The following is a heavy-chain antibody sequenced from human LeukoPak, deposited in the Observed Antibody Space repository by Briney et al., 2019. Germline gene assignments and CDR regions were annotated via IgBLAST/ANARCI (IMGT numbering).Heavy chain of an antibody. Sequence: GGSLRFSCAASGFSFSNAWMSWVRQTPGKGLEWVGHIKSKTDGGTTDYAAPVKGRFTISRDDSKNTLYLQMNSLKTEDTAVYYCTRQQLVLEYWGQGTLVTVSS. CDR2: IKSKTDGGTT. CDR3: TRQQLVLEY. D-gene: IGHD6-13*01. J-gene: IGHJ4*02. V-gene: IGHV3-15*01. CDR1: GFSFSNAW.